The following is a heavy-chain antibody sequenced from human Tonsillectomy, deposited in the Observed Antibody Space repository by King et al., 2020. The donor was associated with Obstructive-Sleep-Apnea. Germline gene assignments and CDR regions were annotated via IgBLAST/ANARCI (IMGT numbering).Heavy chain of an antibody. D-gene: IGHD1-26*01. V-gene: IGHV3-30*18. CDR1: GFTFSSYG. J-gene: IGHJ4*02. CDR3: AKDRSDSGSYPYYFDY. Sequence: QLVQSGGGVVQPGRSLRRSCAASGFTFSSYGIHWVRQAPGKGLEWVAVISYDGTKKYYADSVKGRFTISRDNSKNTLYLQMNSLRAEDTAVYYCAKDRSDSGSYPYYFDYWGQGTLVTVSS. CDR2: ISYDGTKK.